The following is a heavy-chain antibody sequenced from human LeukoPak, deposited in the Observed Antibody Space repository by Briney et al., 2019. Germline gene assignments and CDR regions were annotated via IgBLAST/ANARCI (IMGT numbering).Heavy chain of an antibody. CDR1: GGSISSYY. V-gene: IGHV4-59*01. CDR3: ARVMGGSGLDY. CDR2: IYYSGST. D-gene: IGHD3-10*01. Sequence: PSETLSLTCTVSGGSISSYYWSWIRQPPGKGLEWIGYIYYSGSTNYKPSLKSRVTISVDTSKNQFSLKLSSVTAADTAVYYCARVMGGSGLDYWGQGTLVTVSS. J-gene: IGHJ4*02.